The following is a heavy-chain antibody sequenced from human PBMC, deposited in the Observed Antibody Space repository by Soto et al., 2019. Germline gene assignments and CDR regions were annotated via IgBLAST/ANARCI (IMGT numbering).Heavy chain of an antibody. CDR3: AARTGYSSGWLDY. J-gene: IGHJ4*02. CDR2: IYYSGST. D-gene: IGHD6-19*01. Sequence: SETLCHTCTVAGGYISSYYWSWIRKPPGKGLEWIGYIYYSGSTNYNPSLKSRVTISVDTSKNQFSLKLSSVTAADTAVYYCAARTGYSSGWLDYWGQGTLVTVSS. CDR1: GGYISSYY. V-gene: IGHV4-59*08.